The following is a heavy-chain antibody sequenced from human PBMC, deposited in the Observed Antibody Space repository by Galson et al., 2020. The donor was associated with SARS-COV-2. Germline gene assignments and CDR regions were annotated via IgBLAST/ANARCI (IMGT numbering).Heavy chain of an antibody. D-gene: IGHD3-16*01. CDR1: GGSISSSSYY. CDR3: ARRPALKYGDRRSGKNWFDP. J-gene: IGHJ5*02. Sequence: SETLSLTCTVSGGSISSSSYYWGWIRQPPGKGLEWIGSIYYSGSTYYNPSLKSRVTISVDTSKNQFSLKLSSVTAADTAVYYCARRPALKYGDRRSGKNWFDPWGQGTLVTVSS. CDR2: IYYSGST. V-gene: IGHV4-39*01.